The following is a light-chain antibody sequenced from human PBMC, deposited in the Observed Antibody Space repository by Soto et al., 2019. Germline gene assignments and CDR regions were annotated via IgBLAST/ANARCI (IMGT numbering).Light chain of an antibody. CDR3: CLSPGSLTWL. V-gene: IGLV2-11*01. CDR1: GSDVGDSSH. CDR2: EVN. J-gene: IGLJ3*02. Sequence: QSVLTQPRSVSGSPGQSVTISCTATGSDVGDSSHVSWYQLRPGKAPKLMIYEVNNRPSGVPDRFSGSKSGSTASLTISGLQAEDEAEYYCCLSPGSLTWLFGGGTKVTVL.